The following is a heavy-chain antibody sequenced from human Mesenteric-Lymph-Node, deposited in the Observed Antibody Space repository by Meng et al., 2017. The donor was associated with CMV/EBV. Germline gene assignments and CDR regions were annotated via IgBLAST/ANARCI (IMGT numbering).Heavy chain of an antibody. V-gene: IGHV3-23*01. CDR3: AKPRGDYELFDV. Sequence: GESLKISCAASGFTFATFGMSWVRQTPGKGLEWVSGVSNSGNTYYADSVKGRFTISRDNSKNTLFLQMSSLTVADTAVYYCAKPRGDYELFDVWGRGTLVTVSS. D-gene: IGHD4-17*01. CDR1: GFTFATFG. CDR2: VSNSGNT. J-gene: IGHJ4*02.